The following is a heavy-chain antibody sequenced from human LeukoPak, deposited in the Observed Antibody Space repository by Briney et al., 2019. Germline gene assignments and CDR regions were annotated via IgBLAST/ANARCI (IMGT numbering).Heavy chain of an antibody. V-gene: IGHV1-46*01. CDR2: INPSGGST. D-gene: IGHD7-27*01. CDR3: ARGPPNWGYDY. Sequence: ASVKVSCKASGYTFTSYYMHWVRQAPGQGLEWMGIINPSGGSTSYAQKFQGRVTMTRDTSTSTVYMELSGLRSDDTAVYYCARGPPNWGYDYWGPGTLVTVSS. CDR1: GYTFTSYY. J-gene: IGHJ4*02.